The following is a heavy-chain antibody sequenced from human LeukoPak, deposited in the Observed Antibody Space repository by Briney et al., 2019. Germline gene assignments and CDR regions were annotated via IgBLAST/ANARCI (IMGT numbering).Heavy chain of an antibody. CDR3: ARSVTYPYYYGMDV. CDR1: GFTFSDYY. D-gene: IGHD3-16*01. CDR2: ISSSGSTI. V-gene: IGHV3-11*01. Sequence: GGSLRLSCAASGFTFSDYYMSWIRQAPGKGLEWVSYISSSGSTIYYADSVKGRFTISRDNAKYSLYLQMNSLRAEDTAVYYCARSVTYPYYYGMDVWGQGTTVTVSS. J-gene: IGHJ6*02.